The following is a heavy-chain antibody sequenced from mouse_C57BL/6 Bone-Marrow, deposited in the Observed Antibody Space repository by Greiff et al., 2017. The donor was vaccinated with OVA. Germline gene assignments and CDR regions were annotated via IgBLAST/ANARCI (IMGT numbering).Heavy chain of an antibody. Sequence: DVQLVESGGDLVKPGGSLKLSCAASGFTFSSYGMSWVRQTPDKRLEWVATISTGGSYTYYPDSVKGRFTISRDKAKNTLYLQMSSLKSEDTAMYYCARRGFPWFAYWGQGTLVTVSA. CDR3: ARRGFPWFAY. CDR2: ISTGGSYT. V-gene: IGHV5-6*01. J-gene: IGHJ3*01. CDR1: GFTFSSYG.